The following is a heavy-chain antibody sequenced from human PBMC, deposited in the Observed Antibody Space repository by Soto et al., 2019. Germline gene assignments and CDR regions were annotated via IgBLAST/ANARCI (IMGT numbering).Heavy chain of an antibody. V-gene: IGHV4-31*03. D-gene: IGHD2-8*01. Sequence: SETLSLTCSVSGGSISGAYYWTWVRQRPGKGLEWIGYIYYSGSTLYNPSLKGRVSLSAVSSGHSFSLKLTSVTAADTAVYYCAREVACPNRRCYADIWFDSWGQGILVTVSS. CDR1: GGSISGAYY. CDR2: IYYSGST. J-gene: IGHJ5*01. CDR3: AREVACPNRRCYADIWFDS.